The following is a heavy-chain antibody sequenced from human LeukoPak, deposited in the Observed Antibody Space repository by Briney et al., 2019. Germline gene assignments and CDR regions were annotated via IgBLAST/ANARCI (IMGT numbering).Heavy chain of an antibody. CDR2: IYYSGST. J-gene: IGHJ4*02. CDR1: GGSISSYY. Sequence: SETLSLTCTVSGGSISSYYWSWIRQPPGKGLEWIGYIYYSGSTNYNPSLKSRVTISVDTSKNQFSLNLSSVTAADTAVYYCARDRSLYYYDSSGAPEVWGQGTLVTVSS. CDR3: ARDRSLYYYDSSGAPEV. D-gene: IGHD3-22*01. V-gene: IGHV4-59*01.